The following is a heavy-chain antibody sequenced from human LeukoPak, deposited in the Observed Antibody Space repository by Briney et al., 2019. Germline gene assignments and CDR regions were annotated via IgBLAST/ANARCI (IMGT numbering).Heavy chain of an antibody. CDR3: GRERYFEYFDY. V-gene: IGHV3-7*04. J-gene: IGHJ4*02. CDR2: IKQDGSEK. D-gene: IGHD3-9*01. CDR1: GFTFSSYW. Sequence: GGSLRLSCAASGFTFSSYWMNWVRQAPGKGLEWVANIKQDGSEKYDVDSVEGRFTISRDNAKSSLYLQMKSLRAGDTAVYYCGRERYFEYFDYWGQGTLVTVSS.